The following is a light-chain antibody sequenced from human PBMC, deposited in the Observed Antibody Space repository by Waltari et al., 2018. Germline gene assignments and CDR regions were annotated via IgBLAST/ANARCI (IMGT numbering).Light chain of an antibody. CDR1: SLRSYY. CDR3: NSRDSSGNHVV. CDR2: GKN. J-gene: IGLJ2*01. V-gene: IGLV3-19*01. Sequence: SSELTQDPAVSVALGQTVRITCQGNSLRSYYTSWYQQKPGQAPVLLIYGKNNRPSGSPDRFSGSSSGNTASLTITGAQAEDEADYYCNSRDSSGNHVVFGGGTKLTVL.